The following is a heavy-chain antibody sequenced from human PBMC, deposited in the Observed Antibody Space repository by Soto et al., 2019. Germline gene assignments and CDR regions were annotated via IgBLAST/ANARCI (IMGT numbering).Heavy chain of an antibody. V-gene: IGHV4-39*01. D-gene: IGHD3-22*01. Sequence: SETLSLTCTVSGGSISSSSDYWGWIRQPPGKGLEWIGNIYYSGSTYYNPSLKSRVTISVDTSKNQFSLKLSSVTAADTAVYYCMLGSGWKDFDYWGQGTLVTVSS. CDR2: IYYSGST. J-gene: IGHJ4*02. CDR1: GGSISSSSDY. CDR3: MLGSGWKDFDY.